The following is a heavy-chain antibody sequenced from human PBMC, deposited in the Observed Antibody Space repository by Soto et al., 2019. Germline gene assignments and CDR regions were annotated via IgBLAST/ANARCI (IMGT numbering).Heavy chain of an antibody. CDR2: MNPNSGNT. CDR3: ARRGGYCSSTSCYRDYYYYGMDV. V-gene: IGHV1-8*01. Sequence: ASVKVSCKASGYTFTSYDINWVRQATGQGLEWMGWMNPNSGNTGYAQKFQGRVTMTRNTSISTAYMELSSLRSEDTAVYYCARRGGYCSSTSCYRDYYYYGMDVWGQGTTVTVSS. J-gene: IGHJ6*02. D-gene: IGHD2-2*01. CDR1: GYTFTSYD.